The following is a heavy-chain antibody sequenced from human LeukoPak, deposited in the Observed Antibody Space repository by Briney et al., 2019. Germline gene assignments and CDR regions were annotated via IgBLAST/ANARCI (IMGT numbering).Heavy chain of an antibody. J-gene: IGHJ5*02. V-gene: IGHV4-34*01. CDR3: ARRFARTYYDILTGLQFDP. Sequence: PSETLSLTCAVYGGSFSGYYWSWIRQPPGKGLEWIGEINHSGSTNYNPSLKSRVTISVDTSKNQFSLKLSSVTAADTAVYYCARRFARTYYDILTGLQFDPWGQGTLVTVSS. CDR1: GGSFSGYY. D-gene: IGHD3-9*01. CDR2: INHSGST.